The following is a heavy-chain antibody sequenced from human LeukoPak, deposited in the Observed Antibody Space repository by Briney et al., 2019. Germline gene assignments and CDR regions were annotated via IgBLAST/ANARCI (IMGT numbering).Heavy chain of an antibody. V-gene: IGHV1-18*01. Sequence: ASVKVSCKASGYTFTSYGISWVRQAPGQGLEWMGWISGYNGDTNYAQKFQGRVTMTTDTSTSTAYVELRSLRSDETAVYYCARPRTISTSCYDYWGQGTLVTVSS. J-gene: IGHJ4*02. CDR1: GYTFTSYG. D-gene: IGHD2-2*01. CDR2: ISGYNGDT. CDR3: ARPRTISTSCYDY.